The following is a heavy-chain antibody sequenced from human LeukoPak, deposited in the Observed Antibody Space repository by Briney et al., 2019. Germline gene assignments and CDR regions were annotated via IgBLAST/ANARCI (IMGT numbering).Heavy chain of an antibody. V-gene: IGHV4-59*01. CDR1: GGSISSYY. CDR3: ARGPSVFWSGYYFFAY. D-gene: IGHD3-3*01. Sequence: SETLSLTCTVSGGSISSYYWSWIRQPPGKGLEWIGYIYYSGSTNYNPSLKSRVTISVDTSKNQFSLKLSSVTAADTAVYYCARGPSVFWSGYYFFAYGAQETLVTVSS. J-gene: IGHJ4*02. CDR2: IYYSGST.